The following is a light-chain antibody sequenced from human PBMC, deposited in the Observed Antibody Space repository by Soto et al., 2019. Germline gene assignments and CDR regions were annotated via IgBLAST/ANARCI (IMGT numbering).Light chain of an antibody. CDR2: SAS. Sequence: DIQLTQSPSSLSASVRDRVSITCLVCQGISSFLTWYRQKPGKVPNLLIYSASNLQSGVPSRFSGSGSGTDFTLTTTSLQPEDVAAYYSQRTYNAPWTFGQRSNVDVK. J-gene: IGKJ1*01. CDR1: QGISSF. CDR3: QRTYNAPWT. V-gene: IGKV1-27*01.